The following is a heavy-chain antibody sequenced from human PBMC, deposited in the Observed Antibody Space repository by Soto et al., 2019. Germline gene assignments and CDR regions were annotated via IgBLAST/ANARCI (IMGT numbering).Heavy chain of an antibody. CDR3: ARPIAVAAPVGY. D-gene: IGHD6-19*01. CDR1: GFTFSSYA. CDR2: ISYDGSNK. V-gene: IGHV3-30-3*01. Sequence: GSLRLSCAASGFTFSSYAMHWVRQAPGKGLEWVAVISYDGSNKYYADSVKGRFTISRDNSKNTLYLQMNSLRAEDTAVYYCARPIAVAAPVGYWGQGTLVTV. J-gene: IGHJ4*02.